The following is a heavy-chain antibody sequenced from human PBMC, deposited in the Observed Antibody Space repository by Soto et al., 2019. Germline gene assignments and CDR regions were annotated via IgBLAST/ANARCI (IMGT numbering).Heavy chain of an antibody. V-gene: IGHV1-24*01. CDR2: FDPEDAET. CDR1: GYTLTGTS. J-gene: IGHJ4*01. Sequence: GSSVKASSKVSGYTLTGTSMHWVRQSPGKGLEWMGGFDPEDAETFYAQKFQGRVTMTEDSSTDTAYMELTNLTSADTAIYFCTSLNPYFDFWG. CDR3: TSLNPYFDF.